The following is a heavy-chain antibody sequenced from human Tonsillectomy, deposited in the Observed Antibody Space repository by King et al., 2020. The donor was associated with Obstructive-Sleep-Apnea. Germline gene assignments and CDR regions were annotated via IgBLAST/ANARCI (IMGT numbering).Heavy chain of an antibody. J-gene: IGHJ4*02. CDR1: GGSISSGGYY. D-gene: IGHD3-9*01. CDR3: ARGVNDILTGLYYFDY. CDR2: IYYSGST. Sequence: VQLQESGPGLVKPSQTLSLTCTVSGGSISSGGYYWSWIRQHPGKGLEWIGYIYYSGSTYYNPSLKSRVTLSVDTSKNQFSLKLSSVTAADTAVYYCARGVNDILTGLYYFDYWGQGTLVTVSS. V-gene: IGHV4-31*03.